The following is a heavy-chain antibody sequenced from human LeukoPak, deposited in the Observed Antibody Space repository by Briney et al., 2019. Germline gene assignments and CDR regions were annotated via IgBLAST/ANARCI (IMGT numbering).Heavy chain of an antibody. CDR3: ARAIRGMLWLNYYYYYMDV. V-gene: IGHV1-2*02. Sequence: ASVKVSCKASGYTFTGYYMHWVRQAPGQGLEWMGWINPNSGGTNYAQKFQGRVTMTRDTSISTAYMELSSLRSEDTAVYYCARAIRGMLWLNYYYYYMDVWGKGTTVTVSS. J-gene: IGHJ6*03. CDR2: INPNSGGT. CDR1: GYTFTGYY. D-gene: IGHD2-8*01.